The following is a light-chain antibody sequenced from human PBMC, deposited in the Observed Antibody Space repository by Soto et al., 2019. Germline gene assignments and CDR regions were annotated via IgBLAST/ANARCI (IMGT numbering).Light chain of an antibody. CDR1: GSNIGSNT. V-gene: IGLV1-44*01. CDR3: AAWDDSLSGYV. Sequence: QSVLTQPPSASETPGQRVSISCSGSGSNIGSNTVHWYQQLPGTAPKPLMYNNNQRPSGVPDRFSGSKSGTSASLAISGLQSEDEADHYCAAWDDSLSGYVFGTGTKVPV. CDR2: NNN. J-gene: IGLJ1*01.